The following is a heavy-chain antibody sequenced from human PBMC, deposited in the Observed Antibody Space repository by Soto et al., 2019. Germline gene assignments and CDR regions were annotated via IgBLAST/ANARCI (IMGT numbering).Heavy chain of an antibody. D-gene: IGHD2-2*01. CDR2: ISKSDYT. CDR1: GFTFNNYG. J-gene: IGHJ4*02. V-gene: IGHV3-21*01. Sequence: PGGSLRLSCAASGFTFNNYGINWVRQAPGKGLEWVSSISKSDYTYYSDSVKGRFAISRDSAKSSVSLQMNTLRVEDTAVYYCAREDSIIIPAVSDFWGQGTLVTVSS. CDR3: AREDSIIIPAVSDF.